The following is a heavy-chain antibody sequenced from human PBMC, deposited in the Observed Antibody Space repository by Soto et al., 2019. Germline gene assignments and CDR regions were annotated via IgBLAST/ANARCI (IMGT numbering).Heavy chain of an antibody. V-gene: IGHV2-5*02. CDR1: GFSLSTSGVG. CDR3: AHRRYDTAMTTFDY. D-gene: IGHD5-18*01. J-gene: IGHJ4*02. Sequence: QITLKESGPTLVKPTQPLTLTCTFSGFSLSTSGVGVGWIRQPPGKALEWLALIYWDDDKRYSPSLKSRITITKDTSKNQVVLTMTNMDPVDTATYYCAHRRYDTAMTTFDYWGQGTLVTVSS. CDR2: IYWDDDK.